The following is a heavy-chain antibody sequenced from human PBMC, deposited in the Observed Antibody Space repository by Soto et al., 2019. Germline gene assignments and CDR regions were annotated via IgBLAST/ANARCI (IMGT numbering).Heavy chain of an antibody. V-gene: IGHV4-59*08. CDR1: SGPDRSHN. CDR3: VRQGIDYLHGLVDV. J-gene: IGHJ6*02. Sequence: QVQLQQSGPRLVKPSETLSLTCTVSSGPDRSHNWGWIRQPPGRGLEWIGYVYYTGYTAYHPSLRGRGTRSAYTSTNDISLTLNSVTAADTAVYYCVRQGIDYLHGLVDVWGQGTTVSVSS. CDR2: VYYTGYT. D-gene: IGHD4-17*01.